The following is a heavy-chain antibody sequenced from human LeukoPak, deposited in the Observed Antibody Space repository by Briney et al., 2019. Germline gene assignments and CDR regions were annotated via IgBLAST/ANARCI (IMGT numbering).Heavy chain of an antibody. CDR1: GGSISSGDYY. D-gene: IGHD3-22*01. J-gene: IGHJ4*02. CDR3: ARVFDSSGYYPRYYFDY. V-gene: IGHV4-30-4*01. Sequence: SQTLSLTCTVSGGSISSGDYYWSWIRQPPGKGLEWIGYIYYSGSTYYNTSIKSRVTISVDTSKNQFSLKLSSVTAADTAVYYCARVFDSSGYYPRYYFDYWGQGTLVTVSS. CDR2: IYYSGST.